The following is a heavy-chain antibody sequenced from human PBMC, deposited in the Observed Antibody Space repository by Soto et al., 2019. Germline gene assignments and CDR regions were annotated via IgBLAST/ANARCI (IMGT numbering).Heavy chain of an antibody. V-gene: IGHV4-39*01. CDR2: IYYSGST. D-gene: IGHD3-9*01. Sequence: SETLSLTCTVSGGSISSSSYYWGWIRQPPGKGLEWIGSIYYSGSTYYNPSLKSRVTISVDTSKNQFSLKLSSVTAADTAVYYCARVGILTGYHLDYWGQGTLVTVSS. CDR1: GGSISSSSYY. CDR3: ARVGILTGYHLDY. J-gene: IGHJ4*02.